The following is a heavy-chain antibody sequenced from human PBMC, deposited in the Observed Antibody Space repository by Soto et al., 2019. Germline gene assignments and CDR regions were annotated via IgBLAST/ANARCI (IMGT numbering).Heavy chain of an antibody. CDR2: INPNSGGT. CDR1: GYTFTGYY. D-gene: IGHD3-9*01. V-gene: IGHV1-2*04. J-gene: IGHJ6*02. CDR3: ARVHPYYDILTGPWYYYYGMDV. Sequence: GASVKVSCKASGYTFTGYYMHWVRQAPGQGLEWMGWINPNSGGTNYAQKFQGWVTMTRDTSISTAYMELSRLRSDDTAVYHCARVHPYYDILTGPWYYYYGMDVWGQGTTVTVSS.